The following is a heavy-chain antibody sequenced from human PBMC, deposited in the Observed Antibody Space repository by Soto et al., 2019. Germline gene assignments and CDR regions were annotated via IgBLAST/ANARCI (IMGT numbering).Heavy chain of an antibody. D-gene: IGHD6-19*01. CDR3: AKDGSGSWYFDY. Sequence: QVQLVESGGGVVQPGRSLRLSCAASGFTFSSYGMHWVRQAPGKGLEWVAVISYDGSNKYYADSVKGRFTISRDNSKNTLYLQMNSLRAEDTAVYYCAKDGSGSWYFDYWSQGTLVTVSS. CDR2: ISYDGSNK. CDR1: GFTFSSYG. V-gene: IGHV3-30*18. J-gene: IGHJ4*02.